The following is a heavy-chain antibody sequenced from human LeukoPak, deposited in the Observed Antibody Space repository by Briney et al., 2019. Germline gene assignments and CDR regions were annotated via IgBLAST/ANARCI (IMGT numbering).Heavy chain of an antibody. Sequence: SVKVSCKASGYTFTSYGISWVRQAPGQGLEWMGGIIPIFGTANYAQKFQGRVTITADESTSTAYMELSSLRSEDTAVYYCARDLQLLWFGYLDYWGQGTLVTVSS. D-gene: IGHD3-10*01. J-gene: IGHJ4*02. CDR1: GYTFTSYG. CDR3: ARDLQLLWFGYLDY. CDR2: IIPIFGTA. V-gene: IGHV1-69*13.